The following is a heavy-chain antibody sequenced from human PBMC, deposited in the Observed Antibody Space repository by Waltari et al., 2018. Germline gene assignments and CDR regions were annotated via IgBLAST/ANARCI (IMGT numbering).Heavy chain of an antibody. CDR1: GFNFYDYG. Sequence: EVHLVDSGGGVVRPGGSLRLSCVASGFNFYDYGMSWVRQVPGKGLVWVSGITWDGGDTGYADFVKGRFTISRDNAKNSLFLQMDSLRAEDTALYFCARIQFYDNNDYRYFDYWGQGTLVTVSS. J-gene: IGHJ4*02. V-gene: IGHV3-20*04. D-gene: IGHD3-22*01. CDR2: ITWDGGDT. CDR3: ARIQFYDNNDYRYFDY.